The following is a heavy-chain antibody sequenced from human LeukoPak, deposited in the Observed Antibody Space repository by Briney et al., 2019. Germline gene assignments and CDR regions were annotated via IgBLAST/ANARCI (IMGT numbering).Heavy chain of an antibody. CDR3: ARLHHDYGSGTYGGAYNYYMDV. D-gene: IGHD3-10*01. CDR1: GGSISPYY. J-gene: IGHJ6*03. V-gene: IGHV4-4*07. Sequence: PSETLSLTCTVSGGSISPYYWSWIRQPAGKGLEWIGRIYTSGNNNYNPSLKSRVTMSVDTSKSQFSLKVSSVTAADTAVYYCARLHHDYGSGTYGGAYNYYMDVWGKGTTVTVSS. CDR2: IYTSGNN.